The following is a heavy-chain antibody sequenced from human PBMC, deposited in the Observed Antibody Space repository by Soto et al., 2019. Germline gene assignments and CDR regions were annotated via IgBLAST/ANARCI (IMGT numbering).Heavy chain of an antibody. D-gene: IGHD3-22*01. CDR2: IYYSGST. Sequence: SETLSLTCTVSGGSISSSSYYWGWIRQPPGKGLEWIGSIYYSGSTYYNPSLQSRVTISVDTSKNQFSLKLSSVTAADTAVSYCARRLYYDSSGFEGGGMDLWDQGTTVT. V-gene: IGHV4-39*01. CDR1: GGSISSSSYY. CDR3: ARRLYYDSSGFEGGGMDL. J-gene: IGHJ6*02.